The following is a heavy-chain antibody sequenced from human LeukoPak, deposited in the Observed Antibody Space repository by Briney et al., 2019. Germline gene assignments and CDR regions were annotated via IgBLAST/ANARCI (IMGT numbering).Heavy chain of an antibody. CDR2: IYYSGST. D-gene: IGHD3-10*01. Sequence: SETLSLTCAVYGGSFSGYYWSWIRQPPGKGLEWIGYIYYSGSTNYNPSLKSRVTMSVDTSKNQFSLKLSSVTAADTAVYYCARGFYYGSGILPFDYWGQGTLVTV. CDR3: ARGFYYGSGILPFDY. V-gene: IGHV4-59*01. J-gene: IGHJ4*01. CDR1: GGSFSGYY.